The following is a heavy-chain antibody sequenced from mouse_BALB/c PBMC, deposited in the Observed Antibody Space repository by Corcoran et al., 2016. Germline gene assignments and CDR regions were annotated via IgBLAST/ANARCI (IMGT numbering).Heavy chain of an antibody. J-gene: IGHJ1*02. D-gene: IGHD4-1*01. V-gene: IGHV1-26*01. Sequence: EVQLQQSGPALVKPGASVKMSCKASGYTFPDYYMTWVKPSHGKILEWIGDINPNNGSTSYNQKFKGKATLTVDKSSSTAYMQLNSLTSEDYAVYYGARDWDWYFDVWGAGTTGTVAS. CDR3: ARDWDWYFDV. CDR1: GYTFPDYY. CDR2: INPNNGST.